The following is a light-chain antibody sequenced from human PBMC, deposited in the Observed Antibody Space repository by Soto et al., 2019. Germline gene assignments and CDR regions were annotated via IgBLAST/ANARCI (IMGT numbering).Light chain of an antibody. V-gene: IGKV1-5*03. J-gene: IGKJ4*01. CDR1: HIINGL. CDR3: QQYNSYPLT. CDR2: KAS. Sequence: DVQMTQSPSTLSASVGDRVTITCRASHIINGLLAWYQQKPGKAPKLLIYKASGLESGVPSRFSGSGSGTEFALTISSLQPDDSATYYCQQYNSYPLTFGGGTKVEIK.